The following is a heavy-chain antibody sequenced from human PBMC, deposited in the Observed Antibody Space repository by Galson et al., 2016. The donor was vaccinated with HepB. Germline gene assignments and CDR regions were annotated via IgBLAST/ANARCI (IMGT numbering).Heavy chain of an antibody. CDR2: IWHDGSNK. Sequence: SLRLSCAASGFTFSNYGMHWVRQAPGKGLEWVALIWHDGSNKYYADSVKGRFTISRDNPKNTLYPQMNSLKVEDTAVYYCAREMHVAAAAAFDFWGRGTLVTVSS. CDR1: GFTFSNYG. CDR3: AREMHVAAAAAFDF. V-gene: IGHV3-33*08. J-gene: IGHJ4*02. D-gene: IGHD6-13*01.